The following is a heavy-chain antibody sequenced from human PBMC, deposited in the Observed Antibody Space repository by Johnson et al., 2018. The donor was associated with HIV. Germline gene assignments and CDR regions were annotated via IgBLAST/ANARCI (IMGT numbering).Heavy chain of an antibody. CDR2: IRYDGSNK. D-gene: IGHD1-14*01. Sequence: QVQLVESGGDLVRPGGSLRLSCAASGFTVSTNYMNWVRQAPGKGLEWVAFIRYDGSNKYYADSVKGRFTISRDNSKNTLYLQMNSLRAEDTAVYYCPVDTEAFDIWGQGTMVTVSS. V-gene: IGHV3-30*02. J-gene: IGHJ3*02. CDR3: PVDTEAFDI. CDR1: GFTVSTNY.